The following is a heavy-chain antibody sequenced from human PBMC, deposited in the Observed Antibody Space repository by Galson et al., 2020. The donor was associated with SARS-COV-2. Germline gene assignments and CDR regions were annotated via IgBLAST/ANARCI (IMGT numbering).Heavy chain of an antibody. CDR2: IYHSGST. CDR3: ARPRWLGTDAFDV. V-gene: IGHV4-38-2*01. Sequence: SETLSLTCAVSGYSINNDYYWGWIRQPPGKGLEWIGSIYHSGSTYYNPSLKSRVTISLDTSKNQFSLKLSSVTAADTAVYYCARPRWLGTDAFDVWGQGTMVTVSS. J-gene: IGHJ3*01. CDR1: GYSINNDYY. D-gene: IGHD3-10*01.